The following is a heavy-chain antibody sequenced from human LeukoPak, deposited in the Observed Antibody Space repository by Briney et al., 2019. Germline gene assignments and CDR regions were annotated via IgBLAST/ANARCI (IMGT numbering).Heavy chain of an antibody. CDR3: ARAKGHYSGYDLSLPYGMDV. J-gene: IGHJ6*02. CDR2: ISSSSSYI. D-gene: IGHD5-12*01. V-gene: IGHV3-21*01. Sequence: GGSLRLSCAASGFTFSSYSMNWDRQAPGKGLEWVSSISSSSSYIYYADSVKGRFTISRDNAKNSLYLQMNSLRAEDTAVYYCARAKGHYSGYDLSLPYGMDVWGQGTTVTVSS. CDR1: GFTFSSYS.